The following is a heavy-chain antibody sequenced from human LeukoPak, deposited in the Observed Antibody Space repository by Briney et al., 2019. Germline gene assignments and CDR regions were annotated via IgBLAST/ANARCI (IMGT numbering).Heavy chain of an antibody. CDR2: INGYGSST. CDR1: GFTFVFYW. CDR3: ARDAPGNTALDY. D-gene: IGHD5-18*01. Sequence: GGSLRLSCAASGFTFVFYWMHWVRQAPGKGLVWVSRINGYGSSTDFADSVKVRFTISRDNAKNTLYLQMNSLRAEDTAVYYCARDAPGNTALDYWGQGTLVTVSS. J-gene: IGHJ4*02. V-gene: IGHV3-74*01.